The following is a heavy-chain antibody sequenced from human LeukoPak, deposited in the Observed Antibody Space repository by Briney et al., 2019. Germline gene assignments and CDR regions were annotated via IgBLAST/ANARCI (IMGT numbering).Heavy chain of an antibody. V-gene: IGHV3-30*01. J-gene: IGHJ3*02. CDR2: ISYDGSDK. Sequence: GGSLRLSCAASEFTFSNFAMPWVRQAPGRGPEWVALISYDGSDKFYADFVKGRFTLSRDNSQNTVYLQMDSLRPEDTAVYYCARDYYYGSGTPPGDTFDIWGQGTMVTVSS. CDR3: ARDYYYGSGTPPGDTFDI. CDR1: EFTFSNFA. D-gene: IGHD3-10*01.